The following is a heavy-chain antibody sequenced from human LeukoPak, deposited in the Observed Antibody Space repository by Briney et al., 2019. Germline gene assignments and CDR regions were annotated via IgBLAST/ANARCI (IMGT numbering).Heavy chain of an antibody. CDR2: ISTSSHYI. J-gene: IGHJ4*02. CDR3: ARDQCSTTTCPIDY. CDR1: GFTFSIYT. Sequence: GGSLRLSCAASGFTFSIYTMNWVRQAPGKGLEWVSSISTSSHYIYYADSVKGRVTIPRDNAKSSLYLQLDSLRAEDTAVYYCARDQCSTTTCPIDYWGQGTLVTVAS. V-gene: IGHV3-21*01. D-gene: IGHD2-2*01.